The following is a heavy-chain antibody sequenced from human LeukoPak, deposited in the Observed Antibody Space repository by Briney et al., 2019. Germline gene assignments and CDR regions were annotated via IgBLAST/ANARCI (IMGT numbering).Heavy chain of an antibody. CDR1: GFTFSNYG. D-gene: IGHD5-18*01. Sequence: GRSLRLSCAASGFTFSNYGMHWVRQAPGKGLEWVAVISYDGSNKYYADSVKGRFTISRDNSKNTLYLQMNSLRAEDTAVYYCAKGGGTKGYSYGRYWGQGTLVTVSS. CDR2: ISYDGSNK. V-gene: IGHV3-30*18. CDR3: AKGGGTKGYSYGRY. J-gene: IGHJ4*02.